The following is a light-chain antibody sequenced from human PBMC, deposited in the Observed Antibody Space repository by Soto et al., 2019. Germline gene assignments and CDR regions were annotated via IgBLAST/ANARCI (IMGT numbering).Light chain of an antibody. V-gene: IGLV2-14*01. Sequence: QSVLTQPASVSGSPGQSITISCTGTSSDIGRYKYVSWYQQSPGNAPKLLIYEVSSRPSGVSDRFSGSKSDNTASLTISGLQPEDEATYFCTSSTSRNTYVFGPGTKVTVL. CDR2: EVS. CDR1: SSDIGRYKY. J-gene: IGLJ1*01. CDR3: TSSTSRNTYV.